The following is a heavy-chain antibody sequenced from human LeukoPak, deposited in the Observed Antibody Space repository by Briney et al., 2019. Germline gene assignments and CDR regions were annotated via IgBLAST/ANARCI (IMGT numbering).Heavy chain of an antibody. V-gene: IGHV4-39*01. CDR2: IYYSGST. Sequence: SETLFLTCTVSGGSISSSSYYWGWIRQPPGKGLEWIGSIYYSGSTYYNPSLKSRVTISVDTSKNQFSLKLSSVTAADTAVYYCARYDGSGSYYDYWGQGTLVTVSS. CDR1: GGSISSSSYY. J-gene: IGHJ4*02. D-gene: IGHD3-10*01. CDR3: ARYDGSGSYYDY.